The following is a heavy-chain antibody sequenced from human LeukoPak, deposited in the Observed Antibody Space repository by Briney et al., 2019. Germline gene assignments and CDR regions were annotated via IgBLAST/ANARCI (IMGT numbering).Heavy chain of an antibody. CDR3: ARAPYCSSTSCHSDFDY. V-gene: IGHV4-34*01. Sequence: PSETLSLTCAVYGGSFSGYYWSWIRQPPGKGLEWIGEINHSGSTNYNPSLKSRVTISVDTSMNQFSLKLSSVTAADTAVYYCARAPYCSSTSCHSDFDYWGQGTLVTVSS. CDR1: GGSFSGYY. CDR2: INHSGST. J-gene: IGHJ4*02. D-gene: IGHD2-2*01.